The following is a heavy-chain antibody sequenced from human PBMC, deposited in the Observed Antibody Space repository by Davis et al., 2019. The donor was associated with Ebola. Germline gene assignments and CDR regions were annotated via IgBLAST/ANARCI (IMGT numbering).Heavy chain of an antibody. V-gene: IGHV3-74*01. Sequence: PGGSLRLSCAASGFSFSTFWMHWVRQVPGKGLEWVSQISSDGSYIGYADSVKGRFTISRDNAKNTVYLQMNSLRAEDTAVYYCARVISYNALDPWGQGTLVTVSS. J-gene: IGHJ5*02. CDR1: GFSFSTFW. D-gene: IGHD3-10*01. CDR3: ARVISYNALDP. CDR2: ISSDGSYI.